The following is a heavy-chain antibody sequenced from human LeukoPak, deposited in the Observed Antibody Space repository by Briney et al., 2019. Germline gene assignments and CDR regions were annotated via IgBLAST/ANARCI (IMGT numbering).Heavy chain of an antibody. D-gene: IGHD2-2*01. Sequence: PGGSLRLSCAASGFTFSSYGMSWVRQAPGKGLEWVSAISGSGGSTYYADSVKGRFTISRDNSKNTPYLQMNSLRAEDTAVYYCAIGRHCSSTSCYGLGYYMDVWGKGTTVTISS. CDR2: ISGSGGST. V-gene: IGHV3-23*01. CDR1: GFTFSSYG. J-gene: IGHJ6*03. CDR3: AIGRHCSSTSCYGLGYYMDV.